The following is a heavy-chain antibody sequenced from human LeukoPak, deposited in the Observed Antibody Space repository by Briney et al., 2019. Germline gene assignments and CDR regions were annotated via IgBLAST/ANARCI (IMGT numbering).Heavy chain of an antibody. D-gene: IGHD2-15*01. CDR3: ARGDCSGGSCYLSLTTIDY. CDR2: ISIIISTI. V-gene: IGHV3-48*01. CDR1: GLTFSSYA. J-gene: IGHJ4*02. Sequence: GRSLRLSCAAAGLTFSSYAMSWVRQAPGKRLEWLSYISIIISTIYYADSVKGRFTISRDNAKNSLYLQMNSLRAEDTAVYYCARGDCSGGSCYLSLTTIDYWGQGTLVTVSS.